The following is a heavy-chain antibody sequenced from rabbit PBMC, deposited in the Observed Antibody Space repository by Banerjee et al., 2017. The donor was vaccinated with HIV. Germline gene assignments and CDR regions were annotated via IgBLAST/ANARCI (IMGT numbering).Heavy chain of an antibody. V-gene: IGHV1S45*01. CDR1: GFSFSSSYY. J-gene: IGHJ4*01. Sequence: QEQLVESGGGLVQPEGSLTLTCTASGFSFSSSYYMCWVRQAPGKGLEWIACIYAGSSGGTYYASWAKGRFTISKTSSTTVTLQMTSLTAADTATYFCARDLAGVIGWNFNLWGPGTLVTVS. CDR2: IYAGSSGGT. CDR3: ARDLAGVIGWNFNL. D-gene: IGHD4-1*01.